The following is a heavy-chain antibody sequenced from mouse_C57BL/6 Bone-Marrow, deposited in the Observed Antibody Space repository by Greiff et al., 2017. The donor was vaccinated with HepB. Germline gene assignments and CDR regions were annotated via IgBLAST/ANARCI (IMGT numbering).Heavy chain of an antibody. D-gene: IGHD2-12*01. CDR2: IHPNSGST. J-gene: IGHJ2*01. CDR1: GYTFTSYW. Sequence: QVQLQQPGAELVKPGASVKLSCKASGYTFTSYWMHWVKQRPGQGLEWIGMIHPNSGSTNYNEKFKSKATLTVDKSSSTAYMQLSSLTSEDSAVYYCARIRKPYSRYFDYWGQGTTLTVS. V-gene: IGHV1-64*01. CDR3: ARIRKPYSRYFDY.